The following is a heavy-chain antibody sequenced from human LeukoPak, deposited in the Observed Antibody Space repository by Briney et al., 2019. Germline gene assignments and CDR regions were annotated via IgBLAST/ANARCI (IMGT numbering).Heavy chain of an antibody. Sequence: GGSLRLSCAASGFTFNIYTMNWVRQAPGKGLEWVSSISSSSTYIYYADSMKGRFTISRDNAKNSLYLQMNSLRAEDTAVYYCARERRITIFGVVETDACDIWGQGTKVTVSS. CDR1: GFTFNIYT. CDR3: ARERRITIFGVVETDACDI. CDR2: ISSSSTYI. D-gene: IGHD3-3*01. V-gene: IGHV3-21*01. J-gene: IGHJ3*02.